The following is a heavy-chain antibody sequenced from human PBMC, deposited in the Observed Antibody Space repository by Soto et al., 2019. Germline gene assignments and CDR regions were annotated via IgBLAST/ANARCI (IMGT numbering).Heavy chain of an antibody. CDR3: AREWGLLPYYVMNV. J-gene: IGHJ6*02. CDR2: ISYTGRT. Sequence: SETLPLTCIVSGDSVTSGSYYWTWLRQPPGKGLEWIGYISYTGRTKYNPSLQSRVTISVDTSKNDSSLNLSSVTAADTAVYFCAREWGLLPYYVMNVWGHGTAVTVSS. CDR1: GDSVTSGSYY. D-gene: IGHD7-27*01. V-gene: IGHV4-61*03.